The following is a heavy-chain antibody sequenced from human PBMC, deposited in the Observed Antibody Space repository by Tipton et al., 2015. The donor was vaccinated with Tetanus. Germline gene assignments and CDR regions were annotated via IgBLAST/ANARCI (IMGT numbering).Heavy chain of an antibody. J-gene: IGHJ5*02. CDR3: VNFATS. CDR2: ISYSSTSI. V-gene: IGHV3-48*02. Sequence: SLRLSCAGSGFSFSNFGMNWVRQAPGKGLEWVSYISYSSTSIYYADAVKGRFTISRDNAKNTLFLQMSSLTDEDTAVYYCVNFATSWGQGTLVTVSS. CDR1: GFSFSNFG.